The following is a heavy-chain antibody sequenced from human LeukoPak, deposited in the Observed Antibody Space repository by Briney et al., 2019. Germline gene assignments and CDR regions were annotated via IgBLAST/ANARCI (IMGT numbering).Heavy chain of an antibody. J-gene: IGHJ3*02. CDR1: GDSISSSSYY. CDR2: IYYSGTT. Sequence: SETLSLTCTVSGDSISSSSYYWGWIRQPPGRGLEWIGSIYYSGTTYYNPSLKSRVTISVDTSKNQFSLKLSSVTAADTAVYYCARHAYYYDSSGYPGDNDAFDTWGQGTMVTVSS. V-gene: IGHV4-39*01. CDR3: ARHAYYYDSSGYPGDNDAFDT. D-gene: IGHD3-22*01.